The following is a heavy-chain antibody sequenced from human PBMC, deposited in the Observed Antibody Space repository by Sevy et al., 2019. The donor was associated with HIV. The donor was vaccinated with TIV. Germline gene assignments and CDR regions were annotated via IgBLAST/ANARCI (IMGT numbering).Heavy chain of an antibody. CDR2: ISSSSSTI. V-gene: IGHV3-48*01. CDR1: GFTFSSYS. Sequence: GGSLRLSCAASGFTFSSYSMNWVRQAPGKGLEWVSYISSSSSTIYYADSVKGRFTISRDNAKNSLYLQMNSLRAEDTAVYYCAREEGEDIVVVVAAQTLTFDYWGQGTLVTVSS. J-gene: IGHJ4*02. D-gene: IGHD2-15*01. CDR3: AREEGEDIVVVVAAQTLTFDY.